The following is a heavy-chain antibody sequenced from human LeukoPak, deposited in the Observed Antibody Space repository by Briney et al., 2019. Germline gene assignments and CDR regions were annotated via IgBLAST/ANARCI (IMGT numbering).Heavy chain of an antibody. CDR2: ISGSGGST. V-gene: IGHV3-23*01. CDR1: GFTFSSYA. CDR3: AKAYQWLAVGALLDY. Sequence: GGSLRLSCAAFGFTFSSYAMSWVRQAPGKGLEWVSAISGSGGSTYYADSVKGRFTISRDNSKNTLYLQMNSLRAEDTAVYYCAKAYQWLAVGALLDYWGQGTLVTVSS. D-gene: IGHD6-19*01. J-gene: IGHJ4*02.